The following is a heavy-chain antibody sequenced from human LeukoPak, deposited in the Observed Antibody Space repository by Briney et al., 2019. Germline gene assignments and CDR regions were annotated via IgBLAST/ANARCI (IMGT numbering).Heavy chain of an antibody. V-gene: IGHV3-33*06. CDR2: IWYDGSNK. J-gene: IGHJ4*02. Sequence: GGCLRLSCAASGFTFSSYGMHWVRQAPGKGLEWVAVIWYDGSNKYYADSVKGRFTISRDNSKNTLYLQMNSLRAEDTAVYYCAKDGGTNDFDYWGQGTLVTVSP. D-gene: IGHD1-1*01. CDR1: GFTFSSYG. CDR3: AKDGGTNDFDY.